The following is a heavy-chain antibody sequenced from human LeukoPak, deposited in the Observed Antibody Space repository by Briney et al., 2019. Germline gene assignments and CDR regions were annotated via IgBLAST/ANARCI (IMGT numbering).Heavy chain of an antibody. Sequence: GGSLRLSCAASGFTFSSYSMNWVRQAPGKGLEWVSSISSSSSHIYYADSVKGRFTISRDNAKNSQYLQMNSLRAEDTAVYYCARDGMTTPAFDYWGQGTLVTVSS. J-gene: IGHJ4*02. CDR2: ISSSSSHI. V-gene: IGHV3-21*01. CDR1: GFTFSSYS. D-gene: IGHD4-11*01. CDR3: ARDGMTTPAFDY.